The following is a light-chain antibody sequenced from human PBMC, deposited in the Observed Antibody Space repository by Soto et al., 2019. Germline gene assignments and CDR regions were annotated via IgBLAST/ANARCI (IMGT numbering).Light chain of an antibody. CDR2: DNS. CDR1: SSNIGAGYD. V-gene: IGLV1-40*01. J-gene: IGLJ1*01. CDR3: QSYDSSLSPYV. Sequence: QSALTQPPSVSGAPGQRVTISCTGSSSNIGAGYDVHWYQQLPGTAPKLLIYDNSNRPSGVPDRFSGSKSGTSASLAITGLQAEDEADYYCQSYDSSLSPYVFGTGTKVTVL.